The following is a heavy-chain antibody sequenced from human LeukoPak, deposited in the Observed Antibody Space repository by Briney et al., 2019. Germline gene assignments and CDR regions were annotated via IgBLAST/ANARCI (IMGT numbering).Heavy chain of an antibody. CDR1: GFTFSSYA. CDR3: AKRASEYYDSSGYYLVDY. D-gene: IGHD3-22*01. CDR2: ISGSGGST. V-gene: IGHV3-23*01. Sequence: GGSLRLSCAASGFTFSSYAMSWVRQAPGKGLEWVSAISGSGGSTYYADSVKGRFTIPRDNSKNTLYLQMNSLRAEDTAVYYCAKRASEYYDSSGYYLVDYWGQGTLVTVSS. J-gene: IGHJ4*02.